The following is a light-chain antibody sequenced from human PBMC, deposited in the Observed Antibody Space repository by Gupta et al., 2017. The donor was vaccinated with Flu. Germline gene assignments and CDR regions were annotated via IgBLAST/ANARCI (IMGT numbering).Light chain of an antibody. Sequence: TLSLSPGERATLSCRARQSVSSNYLAWYQQKPGQAPRLLIYAASSRATGIPDRFSGSGSGTDFTLTINRLEPEDFAVYYCQVYVSSPLYTFGQGTKLEI. J-gene: IGKJ2*01. V-gene: IGKV3-20*01. CDR1: QSVSSNY. CDR2: AAS. CDR3: QVYVSSPLYT.